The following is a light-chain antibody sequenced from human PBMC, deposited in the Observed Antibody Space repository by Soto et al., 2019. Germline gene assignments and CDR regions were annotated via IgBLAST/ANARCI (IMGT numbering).Light chain of an antibody. V-gene: IGKV1-33*01. Sequence: DIQMTQSPSSLSASVGDRVTITCQASQDISNYLNWFQQKPGRAPKLLISDVSILETGVPSRFSGGGSGTDFTFTISSLQPEDIATYYCQQYDTLPYTFGQGTKLEMK. CDR3: QQYDTLPYT. J-gene: IGKJ2*01. CDR2: DVS. CDR1: QDISNY.